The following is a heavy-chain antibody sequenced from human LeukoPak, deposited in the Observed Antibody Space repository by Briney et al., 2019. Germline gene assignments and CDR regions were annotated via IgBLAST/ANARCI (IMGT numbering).Heavy chain of an antibody. CDR3: ARGWSPLIFGPRRNWFDP. D-gene: IGHD3/OR15-3a*01. J-gene: IGHJ5*02. Sequence: SETLSLTCAVYGGSFSGYYWSWIRQPPGKGLEWIGEINHSGSTNYNPSLKSRVTISVDTSKNQFSLKLSSVTAADTAVYYCARGWSPLIFGPRRNWFDPWGQGTLVTVSS. CDR2: INHSGST. CDR1: GGSFSGYY. V-gene: IGHV4-34*01.